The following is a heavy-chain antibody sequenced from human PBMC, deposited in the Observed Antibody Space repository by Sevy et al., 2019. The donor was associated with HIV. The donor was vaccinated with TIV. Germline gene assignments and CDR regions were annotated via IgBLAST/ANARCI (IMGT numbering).Heavy chain of an antibody. CDR1: GFTFSSYA. V-gene: IGHV3-23*01. CDR3: AKAHRIGLRPPYYFDY. D-gene: IGHD5-12*01. Sequence: GESLKISCAASGFTFSSYAMSWVRQAPGKGLEWVSAISGSGGSTYYADSVKGRFTISRDNSKNTLYLQMNSLGAEDTAVYYCAKAHRIGLRPPYYFDYWGQGTLVTVSS. J-gene: IGHJ4*02. CDR2: ISGSGGST.